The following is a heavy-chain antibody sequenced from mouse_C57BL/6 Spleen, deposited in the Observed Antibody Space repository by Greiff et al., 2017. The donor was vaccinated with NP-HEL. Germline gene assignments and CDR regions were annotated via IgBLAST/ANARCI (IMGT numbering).Heavy chain of an antibody. Sequence: VQLQQSGPVLVKPGASVKMSCKASGYTFTDYYMNWVKQSHGKSLEWIGVINPYNGGTSYNQKFKGKATLTVDKSSSTAYMELNRLTSEDSAVYYCARGNYGSSYHYFDYWGQGTTLTVSS. CDR2: INPYNGGT. CDR3: ARGNYGSSYHYFDY. CDR1: GYTFTDYY. D-gene: IGHD1-1*01. J-gene: IGHJ2*01. V-gene: IGHV1-19*01.